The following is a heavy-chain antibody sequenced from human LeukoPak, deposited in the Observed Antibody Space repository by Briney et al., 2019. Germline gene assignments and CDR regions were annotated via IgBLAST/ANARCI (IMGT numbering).Heavy chain of an antibody. Sequence: TGGSLRISCAASGFMFDDYAMHWVRQVPGRGLEWVSLISGDGVSSFYADSVKGRFTISRDNSNSSLSLQMRRLTTEDTAFYYCVREQFSHTSNYFDNWGQGILVTVSS. CDR2: ISGDGVSS. CDR1: GFMFDDYA. CDR3: VREQFSHTSNYFDN. J-gene: IGHJ4*02. D-gene: IGHD5-24*01. V-gene: IGHV3-43*02.